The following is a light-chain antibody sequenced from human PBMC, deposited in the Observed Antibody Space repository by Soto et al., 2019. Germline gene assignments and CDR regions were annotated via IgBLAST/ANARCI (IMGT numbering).Light chain of an antibody. V-gene: IGKV3-20*01. CDR1: QSVSSNF. Sequence: EIVLTQSPGTLSLSPGERATLSCRASQSVSSNFLAWYQQKPGQAPRLLIYDASNRATGIPDRFSGSGSGTDFTLTISRXEPEDFAVYYCQQFGSSPRMFGQGTKVDIK. CDR3: QQFGSSPRM. J-gene: IGKJ1*01. CDR2: DAS.